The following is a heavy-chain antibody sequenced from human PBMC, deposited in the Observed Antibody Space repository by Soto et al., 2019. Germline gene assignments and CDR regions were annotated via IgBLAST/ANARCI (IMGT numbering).Heavy chain of an antibody. CDR3: ARELPDQSFDI. D-gene: IGHD2-15*01. J-gene: IGHJ3*02. CDR1: GFTFSSYT. Sequence: EVQLVESGGGLVKPGGSLRLSCASFGFTFSSYTMNWVRQAPGKGLEWVSSISSSNRYIYYADSVKGRFTISRDNAKNSRFLQMNSLRAEDTALYYCARELPDQSFDIWGQGTMVTVSS. V-gene: IGHV3-21*01. CDR2: ISSSNRYI.